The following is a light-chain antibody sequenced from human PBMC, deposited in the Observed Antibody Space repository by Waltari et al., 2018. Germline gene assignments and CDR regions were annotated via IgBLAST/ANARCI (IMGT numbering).Light chain of an antibody. CDR3: QQYFSAPYT. CDR1: QSVLYSANNNNY. J-gene: IGKJ2*01. CDR2: WAS. V-gene: IGKV4-1*01. Sequence: DIVMTQSPDSLAVSLGERATVHCRSSQSVLYSANNNNYLTWYQQKPGQPPKLLIYWASTRESGVPDRFSGSGSGTDFTLTISSLQAEDVAVYYCQQYFSAPYTFGQGTKL.